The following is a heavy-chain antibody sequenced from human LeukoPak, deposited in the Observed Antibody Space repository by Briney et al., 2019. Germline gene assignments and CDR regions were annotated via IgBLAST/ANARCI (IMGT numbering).Heavy chain of an antibody. D-gene: IGHD1-26*01. CDR3: ARGIVGARTPRGPYFDY. Sequence: SETLSLTCTVSGGSISSYYWSWIRQPPGKGLEWIGSIYYSGSTYYNPSLKSRVTISVDTSKNQFSLKLSSVTAADTAVYYCARGIVGARTPRGPYFDYWGQGTLVTVSS. V-gene: IGHV4-39*07. CDR2: IYYSGST. CDR1: GGSISSYY. J-gene: IGHJ4*02.